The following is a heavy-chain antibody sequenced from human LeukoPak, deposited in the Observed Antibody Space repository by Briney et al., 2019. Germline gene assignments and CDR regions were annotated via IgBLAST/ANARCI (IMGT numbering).Heavy chain of an antibody. V-gene: IGHV3-30*02. J-gene: IGHJ4*02. CDR3: AKLVVPAAPKGDY. CDR1: GFTFSSYG. CDR2: IRYDGSNK. Sequence: GGSLRLSCAASGFTFSSYGMHWVRQAPGKGLEWVAFIRYDGSNKYYADSVKGRFTISRDNSENTLYLQMNSLRAEDTAVYYCAKLVVPAAPKGDYWGQGTLVTVSS. D-gene: IGHD2-2*01.